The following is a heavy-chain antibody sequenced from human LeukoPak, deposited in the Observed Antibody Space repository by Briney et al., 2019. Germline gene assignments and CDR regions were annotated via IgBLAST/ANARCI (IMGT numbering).Heavy chain of an antibody. J-gene: IGHJ4*02. Sequence: GGSLRLSCAASGFTFSDYYMTWIRQAPGKGLEWVSYISSGGSTVYYADSVKGRFTISRDNAKNSLYLQMNSLRAEDTAVYYCARDYGTVAGPGDYWGQGTLVTVSS. V-gene: IGHV3-11*01. CDR1: GFTFSDYY. D-gene: IGHD6-19*01. CDR2: ISSGGSTV. CDR3: ARDYGTVAGPGDY.